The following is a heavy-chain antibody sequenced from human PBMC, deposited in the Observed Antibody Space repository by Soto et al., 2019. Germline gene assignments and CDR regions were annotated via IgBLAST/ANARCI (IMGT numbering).Heavy chain of an antibody. CDR2: FSYGGGT. CDR1: GGSISDYY. D-gene: IGHD6-13*01. V-gene: IGHV4-59*12. CDR3: ARDSKSEYYYYGMDV. Sequence: PSETLSLTCTVSGGSISDYYWSWIRQPPGKGLEWIGYFSYGGGTNNSPSLKSRATISGDTSKNQFSLNLSSVTAADTAVYYCARDSKSEYYYYGMDVWCQATTVTVSS. J-gene: IGHJ6*02.